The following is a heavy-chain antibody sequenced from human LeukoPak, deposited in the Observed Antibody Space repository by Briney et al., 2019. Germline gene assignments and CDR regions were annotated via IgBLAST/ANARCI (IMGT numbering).Heavy chain of an antibody. Sequence: PGGSLRLSCAASGFTFSDYGMHWARQAPGKGLEWVAVIWFDGSNKYYADSVKGRFTISRDNSKNTLYLQMNSLRAEDTAVYSCAKDLTTGTLSFDYWGQGTLVTVSS. CDR3: AKDLTTGTLSFDY. CDR1: GFTFSDYG. V-gene: IGHV3-33*06. CDR2: IWFDGSNK. D-gene: IGHD1-1*01. J-gene: IGHJ4*02.